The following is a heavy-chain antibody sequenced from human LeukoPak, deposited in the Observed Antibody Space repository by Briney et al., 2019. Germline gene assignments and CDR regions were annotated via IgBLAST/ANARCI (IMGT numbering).Heavy chain of an antibody. J-gene: IGHJ4*02. CDR1: GFTFSSYG. CDR2: IWYDGSNK. D-gene: IGHD3-22*01. Sequence: GGSLRLSCAASGFTFSSYGMHWVRQAPGKGLEWVAVIWYDGSNKYYADSVKGRFAISRDNSKNTLYLQMNSLRAEDTAVYYCAKDSAHYYYDSSGYFDYWGQGTLVTVSS. V-gene: IGHV3-33*06. CDR3: AKDSAHYYYDSSGYFDY.